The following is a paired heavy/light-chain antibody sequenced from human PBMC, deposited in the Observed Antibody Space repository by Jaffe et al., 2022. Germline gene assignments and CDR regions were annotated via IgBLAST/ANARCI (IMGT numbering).Heavy chain of an antibody. CDR2: IRYDGNNK. CDR1: GFTFSWSG. CDR3: AREDQGAGSSPDY. V-gene: IGHV3-30*02. Sequence: QVQLVESGGGVVQPGGSLRLSCEASGFTFSWSGMHWVRQAPGKGLEWVAFIRYDGNNKYADSVKGRFTVSRDNSKNTMYLQMNSLRAEDTAVYYCAREDQGAGSSPDYWGHGTLVTVSS. D-gene: IGHD3-10*01. J-gene: IGHJ4*01.
Light chain of an antibody. V-gene: IGLV10-54*01. CDR3: SAWDNSLSAWV. J-gene: IGLJ2*01. Sequence: QAGLTQPPSVSKDLRQTATLTCTGDNNNVGYEGAAWLQQHQGHPPKLLSYRNNNRPSGISERVSAYRSGNTASLTITGLQPEDEADYYCSAWDNSLSAWVFGGGTKLTVL. CDR1: NNNVGYEG. CDR2: RNN.